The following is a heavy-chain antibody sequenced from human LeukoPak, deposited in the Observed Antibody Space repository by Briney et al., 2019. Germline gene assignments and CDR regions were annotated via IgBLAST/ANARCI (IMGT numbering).Heavy chain of an antibody. V-gene: IGHV1-2*02. CDR2: INPNSGGT. CDR1: GYTFTGYY. Sequence: WASVKVSCKASGYTFTGYYMHWVRQAPGQGLEWMGWINPNSGGTNYAQKFQGRVTMTRDTSISTAYMELSRLRSDDTAVYYCARGDSSSWYYFDYWGQGTLVTVSS. D-gene: IGHD6-13*01. J-gene: IGHJ4*02. CDR3: ARGDSSSWYYFDY.